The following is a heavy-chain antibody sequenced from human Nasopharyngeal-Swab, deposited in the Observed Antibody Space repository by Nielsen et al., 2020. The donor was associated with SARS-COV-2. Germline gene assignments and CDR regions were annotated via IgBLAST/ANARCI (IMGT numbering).Heavy chain of an antibody. J-gene: IGHJ4*02. CDR2: IYYGGST. CDR3: ARPGYDSSGYTSYFDY. D-gene: IGHD3-22*01. V-gene: IGHV4-39*01. Sequence: WIRQPPGKGLEWIGSIYYGGSTYYNPSLKSRVTISVDTSKNQFSLKLSSVTAADTAVYYCARPGYDSSGYTSYFDYWGQGTLVTVSS.